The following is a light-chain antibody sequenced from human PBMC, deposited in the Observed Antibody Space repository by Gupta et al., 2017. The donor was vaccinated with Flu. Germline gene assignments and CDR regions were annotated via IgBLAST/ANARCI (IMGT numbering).Light chain of an antibody. J-gene: IGKJ1*01. CDR3: QQYDDWPPWT. CDR2: GAS. V-gene: IGKV3-15*01. CDR1: QGVGDN. Sequence: VLTQSPAALSVSPGQSATLSCRASQGVGDNLAWYQEKPGQAPRLLIYGASTMATGVPARFSGSGSGTDFTLTINNLQSDDFAIYYCQQYDDWPPWTFGQGTRIEIK.